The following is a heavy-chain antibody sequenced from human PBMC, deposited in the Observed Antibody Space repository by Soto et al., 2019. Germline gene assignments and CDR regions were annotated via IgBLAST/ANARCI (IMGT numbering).Heavy chain of an antibody. V-gene: IGHV4-31*03. D-gene: IGHD6-6*01. CDR3: ARGLVEEDSSAEWFDP. CDR1: GGSISSGGYY. CDR2: IYYSGST. J-gene: IGHJ5*02. Sequence: SETLSLTCTVSGGSISSGGYYWSWIRQHPGKGLEWIGYIYYSGSTYYNPSLKSRVTISVDTSKNQFSLKLSSVTAADTAVYYCARGLVEEDSSAEWFDPWGQGTLVTVSS.